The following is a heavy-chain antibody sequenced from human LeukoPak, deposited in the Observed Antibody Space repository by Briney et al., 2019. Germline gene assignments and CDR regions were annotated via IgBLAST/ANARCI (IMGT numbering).Heavy chain of an antibody. J-gene: IGHJ4*02. D-gene: IGHD3/OR15-3a*01. CDR3: ASNFWTRRNIDY. CDR1: GFSFSTHT. V-gene: IGHV3-21*01. Sequence: PGGSLRLSCAASGFSFSTHTMNWVRQAPGKGLEWVSSISASSSDIYYADSVKGRFTISRDNAKNSVYLQMDSLRADDTAVFYCASNFWTRRNIDYWGQETLVTVSS. CDR2: ISASSSDI.